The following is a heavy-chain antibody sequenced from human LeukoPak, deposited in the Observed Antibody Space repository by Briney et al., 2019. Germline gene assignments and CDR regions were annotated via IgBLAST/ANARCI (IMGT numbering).Heavy chain of an antibody. J-gene: IGHJ6*02. D-gene: IGHD2-15*01. CDR2: IYYSGST. Sequence: SETLSLTCTVSGGSISSYYWSWIRQPPGKGLEWIGYIYYSGSTNYNPSLKSRGTISVDTSKNQFSLKLSSVTAADTAVYYCARLLLDGPGYYYGMDVWGQGTTVTVSS. CDR3: ARLLLDGPGYYYGMDV. V-gene: IGHV4-59*01. CDR1: GGSISSYY.